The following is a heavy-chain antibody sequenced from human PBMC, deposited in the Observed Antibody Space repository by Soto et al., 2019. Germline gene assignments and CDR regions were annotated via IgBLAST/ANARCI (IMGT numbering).Heavy chain of an antibody. CDR3: TTDFWSGSVPIYYYYGMDV. D-gene: IGHD3-3*01. J-gene: IGHJ6*02. CDR2: IRSKANSYAT. Sequence: GGSLRLSCAASGFTFSGSAMHWVRQASGKGLEWVGRIRSKANSYATAYAASVKGRFTISRDDSKNTAYLQMNSLKTEDTAVYYCTTDFWSGSVPIYYYYGMDVWGQGTTVTVSS. V-gene: IGHV3-73*01. CDR1: GFTFSGSA.